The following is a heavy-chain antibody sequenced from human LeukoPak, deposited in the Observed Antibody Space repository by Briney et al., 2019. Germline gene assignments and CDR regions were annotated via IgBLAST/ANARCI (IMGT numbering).Heavy chain of an antibody. D-gene: IGHD4-11*01. CDR3: ARNFYSNYLGVDY. CDR2: ISAYNGNR. V-gene: IGHV1-18*01. Sequence: ASVKVSCKASGYTFTSYGISWVRQAPGQGLEWMGWISAYNGNRNYAQKFQGRVSMTIDTSTRTTYMDLSSLRSDDTAVYFCARNFYSNYLGVDYWGQGTLVTVSS. CDR1: GYTFTSYG. J-gene: IGHJ4*02.